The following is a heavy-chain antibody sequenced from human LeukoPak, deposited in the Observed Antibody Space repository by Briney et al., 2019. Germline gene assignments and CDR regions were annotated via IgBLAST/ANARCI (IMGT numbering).Heavy chain of an antibody. CDR1: GYTFTSYD. Sequence: ASVKVSCKASGYTFTSYDINWVRQAPGQGLEWMGWISAYNGNTNYTQKLQGRVTMTTDTSTSTAYMELRSLRSDDTAVYYCARDQGTQYYYGSGSYEGYWGQGTLVTVSS. CDR3: ARDQGTQYYYGSGSYEGY. J-gene: IGHJ4*02. V-gene: IGHV1-18*01. D-gene: IGHD3-10*01. CDR2: ISAYNGNT.